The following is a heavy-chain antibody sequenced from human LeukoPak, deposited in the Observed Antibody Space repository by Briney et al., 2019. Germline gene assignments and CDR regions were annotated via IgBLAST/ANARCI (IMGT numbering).Heavy chain of an antibody. J-gene: IGHJ5*02. CDR3: AGNKGAHNWFDP. CDR1: GFTVSSIY. CDR2: IYSGGST. D-gene: IGHD1/OR15-1a*01. V-gene: IGHV3-53*01. Sequence: GGSLRLSCAASGFTVSSIYMSWVRQAPGKGLEWVSVIYSGGSTYYADSVKGRFTISRDNSKNTLYLQMNSLRAEDTAVYYCAGNKGAHNWFDPWGQGTLVTVSS.